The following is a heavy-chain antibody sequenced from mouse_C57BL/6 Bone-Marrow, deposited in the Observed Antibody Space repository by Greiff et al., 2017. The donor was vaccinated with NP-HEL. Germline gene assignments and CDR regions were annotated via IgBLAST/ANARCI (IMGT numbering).Heavy chain of an antibody. CDR1: GYTFTEYT. CDR2: FYPGSGSI. Sequence: VQGVESGAELVKPGASVKLSCKASGYTFTEYTIHWVKQRSGQGLEWIGWFYPGSGSIKYNEKFKDKATLTADKSSSTVYMELSRLTSEDSAVYFCARHEGNYYGHDYWGQGTTLTVSS. J-gene: IGHJ2*01. CDR3: ARHEGNYYGHDY. V-gene: IGHV1-62-2*01. D-gene: IGHD1-1*01.